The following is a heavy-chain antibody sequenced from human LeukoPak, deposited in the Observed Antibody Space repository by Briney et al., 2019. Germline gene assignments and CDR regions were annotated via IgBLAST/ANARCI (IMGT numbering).Heavy chain of an antibody. Sequence: SETLSLTGAVYGGSFSGYYWSWIRQLPGKGLEWIGEINHSGSTNYNPSLKSRVTISVDTSKNQFSLKLSSVTAADTAVYYCARRAGRGSRYSGSSHIDYWGQGTLVTVS. CDR2: INHSGST. J-gene: IGHJ4*02. CDR1: GGSFSGYY. V-gene: IGHV4-34*01. D-gene: IGHD1-26*01. CDR3: ARRAGRGSRYSGSSHIDY.